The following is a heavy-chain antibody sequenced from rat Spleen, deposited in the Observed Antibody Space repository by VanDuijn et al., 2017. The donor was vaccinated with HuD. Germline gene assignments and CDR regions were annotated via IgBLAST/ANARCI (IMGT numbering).Heavy chain of an antibody. CDR2: KRHSEPT. CDR3: ARYIGNNSGFAY. J-gene: IGHJ3*01. Sequence: EVQLXXSGXXLVKPSXXLSXXXSVXXXSXXXNYXXXIRKLPGKRKEWIGHKRHSEPTSYNPSPKSRISITSDTSKKQFFLHLNSVTTEDTATYYCARYIGNNSGFAYWGQGTLVTVSS. D-gene: IGHD4-3*01. CDR1: XXSXXXNY. V-gene: IGHV3-1*01.